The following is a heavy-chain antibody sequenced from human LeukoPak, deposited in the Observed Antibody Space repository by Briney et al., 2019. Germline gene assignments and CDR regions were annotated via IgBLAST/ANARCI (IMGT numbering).Heavy chain of an antibody. V-gene: IGHV3-30*04. J-gene: IGHJ4*02. CDR3: AKDSGWIQFIE. CDR2: ISYDGNNK. D-gene: IGHD5-24*01. Sequence: GGSLRLSCAASGFTFSTYAMHWVRQAPGKGLEWVAVISYDGNNKYYADSVKGRFTISRDNSKNTLYLQMNSLRAEDTGVYYCAKDSGWIQFIEWGQGTSVTVSS. CDR1: GFTFSTYA.